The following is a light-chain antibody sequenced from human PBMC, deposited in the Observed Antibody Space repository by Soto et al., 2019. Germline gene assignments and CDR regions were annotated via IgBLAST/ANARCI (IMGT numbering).Light chain of an antibody. Sequence: QSVLTQPPSASGTPGQRVTISCSGSSSNIGNNYVHWYQQLPGTAPKLLIYRNNQRPSGVPDRFSGSKSGTSASLAISGLRSEDEADYYCAAWDDSLSGSYVFGTGTKVTVL. V-gene: IGLV1-47*01. J-gene: IGLJ1*01. CDR1: SSNIGNNY. CDR2: RNN. CDR3: AAWDDSLSGSYV.